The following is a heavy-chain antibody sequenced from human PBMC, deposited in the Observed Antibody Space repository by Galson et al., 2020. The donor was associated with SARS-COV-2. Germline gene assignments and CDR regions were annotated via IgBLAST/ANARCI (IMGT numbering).Heavy chain of an antibody. CDR2: FDPEDGET. J-gene: IGHJ6*02. CDR1: GYTLTELS. V-gene: IGHV1-24*01. Sequence: ASVKVPCKVSGYTLTELSMHWVRQAPGKGLEWMGGFDPEDGETIYAQKFQGRVTMTEDTSTDTAYMELSSLRSEDTAVYYCATGAANYYDNSGCSRYYYNYYGVDVWGQGTTVTVSS. CDR3: ATGAANYYDNSGCSRYYYNYYGVDV. D-gene: IGHD3-22*01.